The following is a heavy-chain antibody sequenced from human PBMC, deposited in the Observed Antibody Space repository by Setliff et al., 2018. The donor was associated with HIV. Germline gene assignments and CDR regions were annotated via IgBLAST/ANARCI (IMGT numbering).Heavy chain of an antibody. J-gene: IGHJ4*02. D-gene: IGHD4-17*01. CDR3: ASFFVTTVTNQDY. Sequence: LSLTCTVSGGSINSHHWNWIRQPPGKELEWIGSTYYTGSTAYNPSLKSRVTISLDTSKNQFSLKLTSVTAADTAMYYCASFFVTTVTNQDYWGQGTPVTVSS. CDR1: GGSINSHH. CDR2: TYYTGST. V-gene: IGHV4-59*11.